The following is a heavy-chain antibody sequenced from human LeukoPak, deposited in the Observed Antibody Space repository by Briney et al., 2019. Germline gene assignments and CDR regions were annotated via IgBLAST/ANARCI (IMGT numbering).Heavy chain of an antibody. CDR1: GYSFSTFA. J-gene: IGHJ6*03. D-gene: IGHD7-27*01. V-gene: IGHV1-8*03. Sequence: GAGVKVSCKASGYSFSTFAINWVRRAPGQGLEWMGWMNPNTGKTGYAQRFQGRVTITGNTSISTVDMELSSLTSDDTAVYYCARGPLIGEHYHYYMDVWGKGTTVTVS. CDR2: MNPNTGKT. CDR3: ARGPLIGEHYHYYMDV.